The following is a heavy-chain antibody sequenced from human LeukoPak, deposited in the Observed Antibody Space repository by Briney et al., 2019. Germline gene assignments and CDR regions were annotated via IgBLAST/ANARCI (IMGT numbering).Heavy chain of an antibody. CDR2: ISSSGSTI. V-gene: IGHV3-48*03. CDR1: GFTFSSYE. J-gene: IGHJ4*02. CDR3: AKDFWSDYYSGYFDY. D-gene: IGHD3-3*01. Sequence: PGGSLRLSCAASGFTFSSYEMNWVRQAPGKGLEWGSYISSSGSTIYYADSVKGRFTISRDNAKNSLYLQMNRLRAEDTAVYYCAKDFWSDYYSGYFDYWGQGTLVTVSS.